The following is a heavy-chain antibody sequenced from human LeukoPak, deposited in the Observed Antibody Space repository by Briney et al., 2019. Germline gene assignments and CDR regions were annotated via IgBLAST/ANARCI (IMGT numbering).Heavy chain of an antibody. Sequence: GGSLRLSCTASGFTFRNSEMNWVRQAPGKGLEWVSYISSTGSTIYYADSVKGRFTISRDNAKNSLYLQMNSLRAEDTALYYCATQTHWGQGTLVTVSS. J-gene: IGHJ4*02. CDR1: GFTFRNSE. D-gene: IGHD4-23*01. CDR3: ATQTH. V-gene: IGHV3-48*03. CDR2: ISSTGSTI.